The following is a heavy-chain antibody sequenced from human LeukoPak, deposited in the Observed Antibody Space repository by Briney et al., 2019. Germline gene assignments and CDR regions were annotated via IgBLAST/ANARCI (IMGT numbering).Heavy chain of an antibody. J-gene: IGHJ4*02. CDR2: LRSDRNSE. V-gene: IGHV3-30*02. CDR1: GFIFSLYG. D-gene: IGHD2/OR15-2a*01. CDR3: ARGFRQAGLAPLDF. Sequence: PGGSLRLSCAASGFIFSLYGMHWVRQAPGKGLEWVAFLRSDRNSEHYAVSVKGRFAISRETSKDTLNLQMRSLRLEDTALYYCARGFRQAGLAPLDFWGQGTQVIVSS.